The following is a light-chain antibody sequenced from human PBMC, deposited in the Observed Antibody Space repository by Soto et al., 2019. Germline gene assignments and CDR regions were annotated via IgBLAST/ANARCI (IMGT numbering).Light chain of an antibody. V-gene: IGKV3-20*01. Sequence: IVLTQSPATLSLSPGERATLSCRASQSVSSNLAWYQQKPGQAPRLLIYGASTRATGIPARFSGSGSGTDFTLTIRRLEPEDFAVYFCQHYVYPQWTFGPGTKVDIK. CDR2: GAS. CDR3: QHYVYPQWT. CDR1: QSVSSN. J-gene: IGKJ1*01.